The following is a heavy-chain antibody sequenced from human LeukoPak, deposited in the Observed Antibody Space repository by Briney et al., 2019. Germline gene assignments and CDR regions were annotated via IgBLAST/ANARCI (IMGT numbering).Heavy chain of an antibody. Sequence: SQTLSLTCTVSGGSISSGSYYWSWIRQPAGKGLEWIGRIYTSGTTNYNPSLKSRVTISVDTSKNQFSLKLSSVTAADTALYYCARGLDYYGSGAQSNWFDPWGQGTLVTVSS. CDR3: ARGLDYYGSGAQSNWFDP. J-gene: IGHJ5*02. D-gene: IGHD3-10*01. CDR2: IYTSGTT. CDR1: GGSISSGSYY. V-gene: IGHV4-61*02.